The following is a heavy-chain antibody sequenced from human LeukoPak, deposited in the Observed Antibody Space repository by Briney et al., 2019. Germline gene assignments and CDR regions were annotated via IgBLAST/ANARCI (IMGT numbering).Heavy chain of an antibody. CDR2: IYHSEST. D-gene: IGHD2-15*01. CDR1: GYSISSGYY. J-gene: IGHJ6*03. Sequence: SETLSLTCTVSGYSISSGYYWGWIRQPPGKGLEWIGSIYHSESTYYNPSLKSRVTISVDTSKNQFSLNLTSVTAADTAMYYCARTYSRFYYYYMDVWGKGTTVTVSS. CDR3: ARTYSRFYYYYMDV. V-gene: IGHV4-38-2*02.